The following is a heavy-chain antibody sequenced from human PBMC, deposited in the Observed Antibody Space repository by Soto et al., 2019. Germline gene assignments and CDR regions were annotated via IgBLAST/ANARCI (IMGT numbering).Heavy chain of an antibody. CDR2: ISGDGSST. CDR1: EFTFRSYW. J-gene: IGHJ3*01. Sequence: EVQLVDSGGGLVQPGGSLRLSCAASEFTFRSYWMHWVRQSPGKGLVWVSRISGDGSSTNYADSVKGRFTISRDNDKNTVYLQIDSLSAEYTAVYYCARSLPRTYGAFDLWGQGTVVTVSS. D-gene: IGHD1-7*01. CDR3: ARSLPRTYGAFDL. V-gene: IGHV3-74*01.